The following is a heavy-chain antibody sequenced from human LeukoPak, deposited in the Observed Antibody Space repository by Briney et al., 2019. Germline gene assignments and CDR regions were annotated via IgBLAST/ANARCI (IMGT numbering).Heavy chain of an antibody. CDR2: ISSSGSTI. Sequence: GGSLRLSCAASGFTFSDYYMSWIRQAPGKGLEWVSYISSSGSTIYYADSVKGRFTISKDNAKNSLYLQMNSLRAEDTAVYYCAREGVVWSSSWYPYFDYWGQGTLVTVSS. CDR1: GFTFSDYY. J-gene: IGHJ4*02. CDR3: AREGVVWSSSWYPYFDY. V-gene: IGHV3-11*04. D-gene: IGHD6-13*01.